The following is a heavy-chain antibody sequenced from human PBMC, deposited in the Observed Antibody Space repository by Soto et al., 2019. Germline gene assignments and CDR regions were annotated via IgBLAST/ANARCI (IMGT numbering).Heavy chain of an antibody. J-gene: IGHJ4*02. CDR3: ARLRGYESSGYYFPFDY. D-gene: IGHD3-22*01. CDR2: IYYSGST. CDR1: GGSISSYY. Sequence: PSETLSLTCTVSGGSISSYYWSWIRQPPGKGLEWIGYIYYSGSTNYNPSLKSRVTISVDTSKKQFSLKLSSVTAADTAVYYCARLRGYESSGYYFPFDYWGQGTLVTVSS. V-gene: IGHV4-59*08.